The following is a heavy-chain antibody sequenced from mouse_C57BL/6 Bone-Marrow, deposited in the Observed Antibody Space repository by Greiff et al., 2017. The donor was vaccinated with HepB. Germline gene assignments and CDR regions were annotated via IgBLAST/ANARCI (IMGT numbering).Heavy chain of an antibody. CDR2: ISSGGDYI. V-gene: IGHV5-9-1*02. Sequence: DVKLVESGEGLVKPGGSLKLSCAASGFTFSSYAMSWVRQTPEKRLEWVAYISSGGDYIYYADTVKGRFPISRDNARNTLYLQMSSLKSEDTAMYYCTRDRGYYGSSYWYFDVWGTGTTVTVSS. CDR3: TRDRGYYGSSYWYFDV. D-gene: IGHD1-1*01. CDR1: GFTFSSYA. J-gene: IGHJ1*03.